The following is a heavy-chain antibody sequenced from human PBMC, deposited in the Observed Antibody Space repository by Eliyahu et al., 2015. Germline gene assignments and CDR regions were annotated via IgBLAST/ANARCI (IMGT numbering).Heavy chain of an antibody. Sequence: QGQLVESGGGVVQPRESLRXSCAASGFXFXNYGXPXVRQAPGEGXEWVAIISYDGSNKYYADSVKGRFTISRDNSNDTMYLQMNSLRGEDTAVYYCARDSHTEYSSGWFWEGVYGMDVWGQGTTVIVSS. D-gene: IGHD6-19*01. V-gene: IGHV3-30*03. CDR1: GFXFXNYG. J-gene: IGHJ6*02. CDR3: ARDSHTEYSSGWFWEGVYGMDV. CDR2: ISYDGSNK.